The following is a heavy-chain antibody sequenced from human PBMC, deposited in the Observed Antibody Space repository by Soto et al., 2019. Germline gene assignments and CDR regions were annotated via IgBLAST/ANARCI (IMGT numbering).Heavy chain of an antibody. D-gene: IGHD2-21*01. J-gene: IGHJ4*02. Sequence: QITLKESGPTLVKPTQTLTLTCTFSAFSLSTSGVGVACIRQPPGKALEWLTFIYWDDDTRYSPSLKSRLTSTKDTSKNQVVLTMTNMDPVDTATYYCARVVAAGITYYFDSWVQGTLVTFSS. CDR3: ARVVAAGITYYFDS. CDR2: IYWDDDT. CDR1: AFSLSTSGVG. V-gene: IGHV2-5*02.